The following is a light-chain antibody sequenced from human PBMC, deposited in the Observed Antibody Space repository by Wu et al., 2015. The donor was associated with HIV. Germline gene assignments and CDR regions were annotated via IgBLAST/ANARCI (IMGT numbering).Light chain of an antibody. J-gene: IGKJ4*01. Sequence: EIVLTQSPGTLSLSPGERATLSCRASQSVSSSSLAWNQQKPGQAPRLLIYGASRRATGIPDRLSGSGSGTDFTLTISRLEPEDFAVYYCQQYGSSPLTFGGGTKVEIK. CDR1: QSVSSSS. CDR2: GAS. CDR3: QQYGSSPLT. V-gene: IGKV3-20*01.